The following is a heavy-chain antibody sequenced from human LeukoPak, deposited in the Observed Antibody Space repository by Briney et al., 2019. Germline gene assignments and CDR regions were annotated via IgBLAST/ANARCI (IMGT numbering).Heavy chain of an antibody. J-gene: IGHJ5*02. CDR3: ARERIAARRNWFDP. Sequence: SETLSLTCTVSGGSISSYYWSWIRQPAGKGLEWIGYIYYSGSTNYNPSLKSRVTISVDTSKNQFSLKLSSVTAADTAVYYCARERIAARRNWFDPWGQGTLVTVSS. CDR2: IYYSGST. CDR1: GGSISSYY. V-gene: IGHV4-59*01. D-gene: IGHD6-6*01.